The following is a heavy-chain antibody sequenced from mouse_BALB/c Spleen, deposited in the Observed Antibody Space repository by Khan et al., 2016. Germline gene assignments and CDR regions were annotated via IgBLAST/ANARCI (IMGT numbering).Heavy chain of an antibody. V-gene: IGHV1-66*01. CDR2: IFPGSINT. Sequence: QVQLQQSGPELVKPGASVKISCKASGYSFTSYYIHWVKQRPGQGLEWIGGIFPGSINTKYNEKFKGKATLTADTSSSTAYMQLSSLTAEDSAVYFCARSYYYGSPYYLDYWGQGTTLTVSS. CDR3: ARSYYYGSPYYLDY. J-gene: IGHJ2*01. D-gene: IGHD1-1*01. CDR1: GYSFTSYY.